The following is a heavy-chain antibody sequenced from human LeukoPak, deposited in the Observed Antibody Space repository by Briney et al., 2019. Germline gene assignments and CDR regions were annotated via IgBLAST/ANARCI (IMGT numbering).Heavy chain of an antibody. CDR3: ALPYSGAGVDAFDI. V-gene: IGHV4-39*07. D-gene: IGHD3-10*01. Sequence: PSETLSLTCSVSGGSISSDTYYWGWLRQPPGKGRGWIGTMYYSGNTDYNPSLKRRIPKSVDTSKNHFYLKLTSVTAADTALYYCALPYSGAGVDAFDIWGQGTRVAVSS. CDR2: MYYSGNT. CDR1: GGSISSDTYY. J-gene: IGHJ3*02.